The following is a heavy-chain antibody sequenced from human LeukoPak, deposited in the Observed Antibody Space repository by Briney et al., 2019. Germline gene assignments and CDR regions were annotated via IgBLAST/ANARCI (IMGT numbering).Heavy chain of an antibody. CDR1: GGTFSSYA. CDR3: ARGRRSGFDY. Sequence: SVKVSCKASGGTFSSYAISWVRQAPGHGLEWMGGIIPIFGTANYAQKFQGRVTITTDESTSTATMELSSLRSEDTAVYYCARGRRSGFDYWGQGTLVTVSP. CDR2: IIPIFGTA. J-gene: IGHJ4*02. V-gene: IGHV1-69*05. D-gene: IGHD3-10*01.